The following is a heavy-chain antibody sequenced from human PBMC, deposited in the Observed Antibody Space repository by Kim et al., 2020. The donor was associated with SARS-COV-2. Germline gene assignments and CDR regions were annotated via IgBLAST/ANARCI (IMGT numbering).Heavy chain of an antibody. CDR1: GFTFDDYA. Sequence: GGSLRLSCAASGFTFDDYAMHWVRQAPGKGLEWVSLISGDGGSTYYADSVKGRFTISRDNSKNSLYLQMNSLRTEDTALYYCAKDMRDGGYYDSSGYYGYYGMDVWGQGTTVTVSS. D-gene: IGHD3-22*01. CDR2: ISGDGGST. V-gene: IGHV3-43*02. J-gene: IGHJ6*02. CDR3: AKDMRDGGYYDSSGYYGYYGMDV.